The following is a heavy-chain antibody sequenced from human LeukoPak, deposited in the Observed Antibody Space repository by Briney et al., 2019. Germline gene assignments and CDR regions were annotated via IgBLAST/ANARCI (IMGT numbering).Heavy chain of an antibody. CDR3: AMTGYSSSWSRYYFDY. J-gene: IGHJ4*02. CDR2: INPNSGGT. CDR1: GYTFTGYY. Sequence: GASVKVSCKASGYTFTGYYMHWVRQAPGQGLEWMGWINPNSGGTNYAQKFQGRVTMTRDTSISTAYMELSRLRSDGTAVYYCAMTGYSSSWSRYYFDYWGQGTLVTVSS. D-gene: IGHD6-13*01. V-gene: IGHV1-2*02.